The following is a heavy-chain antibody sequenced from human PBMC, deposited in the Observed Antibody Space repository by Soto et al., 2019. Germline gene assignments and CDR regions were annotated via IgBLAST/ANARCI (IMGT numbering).Heavy chain of an antibody. V-gene: IGHV4-59*01. CDR2: IYYSGST. CDR3: ARSRGSGSSLYNWFDP. D-gene: IGHD3-10*01. CDR1: GGSISSYY. J-gene: IGHJ5*02. Sequence: SETLSLTCTVSGGSISSYYWSWIRQPPGKGLEWIGYIYYSGSTNYNPSLKSRVTISVDTSKNQFSLKLSLVTAADTAVYYCARSRGSGSSLYNWFDPWGQGTLVTVSS.